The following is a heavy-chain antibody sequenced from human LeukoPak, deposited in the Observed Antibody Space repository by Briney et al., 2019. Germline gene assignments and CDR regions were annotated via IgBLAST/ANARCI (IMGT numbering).Heavy chain of an antibody. CDR3: ARGLNVVVPAATLYYYYYMDV. Sequence: SETLSLTCTVSGGSISSGSYYWSWIRQPPGKGLEWIGEINHSGSTNYNPSLKSRVTISVDTSKNQFSLKLSSVTAADTAVYYCARGLNVVVPAATLYYYYYMDVWGKGTTVTVSS. CDR1: GGSISSGSYY. V-gene: IGHV4-39*07. J-gene: IGHJ6*03. D-gene: IGHD2-2*01. CDR2: INHSGST.